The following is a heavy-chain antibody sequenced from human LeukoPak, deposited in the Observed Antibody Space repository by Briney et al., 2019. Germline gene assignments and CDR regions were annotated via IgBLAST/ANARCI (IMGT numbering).Heavy chain of an antibody. D-gene: IGHD3-22*01. V-gene: IGHV3-74*01. CDR1: GFTFSSYW. CDR2: INSDGSST. J-gene: IGHJ4*02. Sequence: GGSLRLSCAASGFTFSSYWMHWVRQAPGKGLVWVSRINSDGSSTSYADSVKGRFTISRDNAKNTLYLQMDSLRAEDTAVYYCARVYYYDSSGFIDWGQGTLVTVSS. CDR3: ARVYYYDSSGFID.